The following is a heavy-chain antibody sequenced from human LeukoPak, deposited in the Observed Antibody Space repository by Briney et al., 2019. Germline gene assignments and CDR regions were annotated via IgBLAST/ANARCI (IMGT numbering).Heavy chain of an antibody. D-gene: IGHD4/OR15-4a*01. CDR1: GGSISNYY. J-gene: IGHJ4*02. CDR3: ARDFNGANSFDS. V-gene: IGHV4-59*01. Sequence: PSETLSLTCTVSGGSISNYYWNWIRQPPGKGLEWIAYIYYSGSTNYNPSLKSRVTISVDTSKNQFSLKLGSVTAADTAVYYCARDFNGANSFDSWGQGTLVIVSS. CDR2: IYYSGST.